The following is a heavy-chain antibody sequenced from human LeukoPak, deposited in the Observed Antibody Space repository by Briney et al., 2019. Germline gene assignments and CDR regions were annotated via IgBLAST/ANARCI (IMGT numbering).Heavy chain of an antibody. D-gene: IGHD6-13*01. CDR1: GFTFSRYV. CDR2: ISYDGGNK. Sequence: GRSLSSSCASSGFTFSRYVMQGVRPARRQGLGWGGVISYDGGNKSSANSAEGLFTISRDNAKNSLYLQMNSLRADDTAVYYCARVWSPPYTSSWPYYFDYWGQGTLVTVSS. CDR3: ARVWSPPYTSSWPYYFDY. J-gene: IGHJ4*02. V-gene: IGHV3-30*04.